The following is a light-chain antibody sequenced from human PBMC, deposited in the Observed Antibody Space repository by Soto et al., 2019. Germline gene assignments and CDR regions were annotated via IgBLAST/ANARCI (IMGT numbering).Light chain of an antibody. CDR2: WAS. Sequence: DIVVTQSPDSLAVSLGERATINCKSSQSVLYSSNNKNYLAWYQQKPGQPPKPLIYWASSRESGVPDRFSGSGSGTDFTLTISSLQAEDVAVYYCQQYYSTPWTFGQGTKVEIK. CDR3: QQYYSTPWT. J-gene: IGKJ1*01. CDR1: QSVLYSSNNKNY. V-gene: IGKV4-1*01.